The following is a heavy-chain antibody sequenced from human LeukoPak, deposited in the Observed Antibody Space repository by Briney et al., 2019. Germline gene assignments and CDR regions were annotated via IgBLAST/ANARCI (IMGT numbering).Heavy chain of an antibody. Sequence: PSETLSLTCTVSGGSISSYYWSWIRQPPGKGLEWIGYIYYSGSTNYNPSLKSRVTISVDTSKNQFSLKLSSVTAADTAVYYCASSGLAAAALVPFQHFDYWGQGTLVTVSS. CDR2: IYYSGST. CDR1: GGSISSYY. J-gene: IGHJ4*02. CDR3: ASSGLAAAALVPFQHFDY. V-gene: IGHV4-59*01. D-gene: IGHD6-13*01.